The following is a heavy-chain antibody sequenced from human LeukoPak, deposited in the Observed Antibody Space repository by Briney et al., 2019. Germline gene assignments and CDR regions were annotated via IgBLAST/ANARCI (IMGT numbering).Heavy chain of an antibody. Sequence: SETLSLTCTVSGGSIISSDYHWGWVRQPPGKGLEWIGTISYSGNTDYNPSLRSRVTISVDTSNNRFSLRLGSVTAADTAVYHCARHCCSGPAKRVFDIWGQGTMVTVSS. V-gene: IGHV4-39*01. CDR2: ISYSGNT. D-gene: IGHD2-15*01. CDR3: ARHCCSGPAKRVFDI. J-gene: IGHJ3*02. CDR1: GGSIISSDYH.